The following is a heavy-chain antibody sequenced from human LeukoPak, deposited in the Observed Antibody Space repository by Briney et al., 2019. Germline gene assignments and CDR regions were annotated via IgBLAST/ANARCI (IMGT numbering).Heavy chain of an antibody. CDR3: ARDSSGWYQTGAFDI. V-gene: IGHV1-2*02. CDR1: GYTFTGYY. J-gene: IGHJ3*02. D-gene: IGHD6-19*01. CDR2: INPNSGGT. Sequence: ASVKVPCKASGYTFTGYYMHWVRQAPGQGLEWMGWINPNSGGTNYAQKFQGRVTMTRDTSISTAYMELSRLRSDDTAVYYCARDSSGWYQTGAFDIWGQGTMVTVSS.